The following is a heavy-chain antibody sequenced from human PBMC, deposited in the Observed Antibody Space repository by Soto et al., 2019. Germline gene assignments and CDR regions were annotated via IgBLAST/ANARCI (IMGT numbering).Heavy chain of an antibody. CDR1: GFTFSSYS. Sequence: EVQLVESGGGLVKPGGSLRLSCAASGFTFSSYSMNWVRQAPGKGLEWVSSISSSSSYIYYADSVKGRFTISRDNAKNSLYLQTNSLTAEDTAVYYCAVLRDGGNSIWGQGTLVTVSS. D-gene: IGHD3-16*01. V-gene: IGHV3-21*01. CDR2: ISSSSSYI. CDR3: AVLRDGGNSI. J-gene: IGHJ4*02.